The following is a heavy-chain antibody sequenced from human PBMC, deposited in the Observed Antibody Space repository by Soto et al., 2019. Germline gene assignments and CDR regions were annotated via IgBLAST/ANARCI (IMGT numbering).Heavy chain of an antibody. CDR2: IYYSGST. D-gene: IGHD2-15*01. J-gene: IGHJ5*02. CDR1: GGSISSGDYY. Sequence: SETLSLTCAVSGGSISSGDYYWSWIRQPPGKGLEWIGYIYYSGSTYYNPSLKSRVTISVDTSKNQFSLKLSSVTAADTAVYYCARVVIDIVVVVAATVWFDPWGQGTLVTVS. V-gene: IGHV4-30-4*01. CDR3: ARVVIDIVVVVAATVWFDP.